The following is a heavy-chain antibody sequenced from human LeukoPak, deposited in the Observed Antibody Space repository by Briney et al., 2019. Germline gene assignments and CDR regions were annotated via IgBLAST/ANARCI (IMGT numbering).Heavy chain of an antibody. J-gene: IGHJ4*02. Sequence: GGSLRLSCAASGFTFSSYVMSWVRQALGKGLEWVSAISGSGGSTYYADSVKGRFTISRDNSKNTLYLQMNSLRAEDTAVYYCAKDSISGYRNYYFDYWGQGTLVTVSS. D-gene: IGHD3-22*01. CDR3: AKDSISGYRNYYFDY. V-gene: IGHV3-23*01. CDR1: GFTFSSYV. CDR2: ISGSGGST.